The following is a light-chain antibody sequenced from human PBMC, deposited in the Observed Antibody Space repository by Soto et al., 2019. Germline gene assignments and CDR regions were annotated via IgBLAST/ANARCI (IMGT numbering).Light chain of an antibody. V-gene: IGKV3-20*01. CDR1: QSVINNY. CDR2: GAS. CDR3: QQYGSSPLFS. Sequence: EIVLTQSPGTLSLSPGERATLSCRASQSVINNYLAWYQQIPGQPPRLLIYGASSRATGIPDRFSGGGSGTDFTLTISRLEPDDFAVYYCQQYGSSPLFSFGPGTKVDIK. J-gene: IGKJ3*01.